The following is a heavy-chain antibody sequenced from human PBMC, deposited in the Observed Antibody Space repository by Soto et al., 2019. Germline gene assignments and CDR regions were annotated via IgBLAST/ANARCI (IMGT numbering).Heavy chain of an antibody. Sequence: DVQLVESGGGLVQPGRSLRLSCAASGFTFDDYAMHWVRQVPGKGLGLVAGITWNGGKLAYADSAEGRFTISRDNAQNSLYLQMSSLRSDDTAVYYCAKARTSLGTPRFDYWGQGTLVTVSS. CDR1: GFTFDDYA. D-gene: IGHD3-16*01. CDR3: AKARTSLGTPRFDY. V-gene: IGHV3-9*01. J-gene: IGHJ4*02. CDR2: ITWNGGKL.